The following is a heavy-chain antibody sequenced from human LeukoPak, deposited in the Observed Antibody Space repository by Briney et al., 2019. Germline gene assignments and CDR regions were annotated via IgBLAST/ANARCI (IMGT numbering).Heavy chain of an antibody. CDR2: ISYDGNEK. CDR3: ANSPHITGSDF. D-gene: IGHD1-20*01. J-gene: IGHJ4*02. Sequence: GGSLRLSCAASGFSFGSYGMNWVRQAPGKGLEWVAIISYDGNEKYYADSVKGRFTISRDNSKDTLFLHMSSLRTEDTAVYYCANSPHITGSDFWGQRTLVTVS. CDR1: GFSFGSYG. V-gene: IGHV3-30*18.